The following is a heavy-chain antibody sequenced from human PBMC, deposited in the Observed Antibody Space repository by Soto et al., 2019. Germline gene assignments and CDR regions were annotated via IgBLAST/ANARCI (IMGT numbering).Heavy chain of an antibody. CDR3: VRGGSPPFY. V-gene: IGHV1-46*01. D-gene: IGHD6-6*01. J-gene: IGHJ4*02. Sequence: QVQVVQSGAEVKKPGASVKVSCKASGYTFTRYYINWVRQAPGQGLEWMGIINPSGGSTSYAQNPQGRVTMTRDTPTSTVYMELTSLRSEDTAVYYCVRGGSPPFYWGQGPLVTVSS. CDR2: INPSGGST. CDR1: GYTFTRYY.